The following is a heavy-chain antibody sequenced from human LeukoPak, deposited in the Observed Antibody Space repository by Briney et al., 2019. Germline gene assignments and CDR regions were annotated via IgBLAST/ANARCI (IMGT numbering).Heavy chain of an antibody. D-gene: IGHD2-2*02. Sequence: SETLSLTCTVSGGSISSSSYYWGWIRQPPGKGLEWIVSSYYSGSTNYNPSLKSRVTISVDTSKNQFSLKLSSVTAAATAVYYCARAAFYCSSTSCNIKVVDYWGQGTLVTVSS. CDR2: SYYSGST. V-gene: IGHV4-39*07. J-gene: IGHJ4*02. CDR1: GGSISSSSYY. CDR3: ARAAFYCSSTSCNIKVVDY.